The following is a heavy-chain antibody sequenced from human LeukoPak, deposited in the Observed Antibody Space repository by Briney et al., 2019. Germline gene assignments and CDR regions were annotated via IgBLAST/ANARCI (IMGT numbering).Heavy chain of an antibody. CDR1: GGSISSYY. CDR3: ARASTAVGLPVYY. D-gene: IGHD6-19*01. CDR2: IYYSGST. Sequence: SETLSLTCTVSGGSISSYYWSWIRQPPGKGLEWIGYIYYSGSTNYNPSLKSRVTISVDTSKNQFSLKLSSVTAADTAVYYCARASTAVGLPVYYWGQGTLVTVSS. V-gene: IGHV4-59*08. J-gene: IGHJ4*02.